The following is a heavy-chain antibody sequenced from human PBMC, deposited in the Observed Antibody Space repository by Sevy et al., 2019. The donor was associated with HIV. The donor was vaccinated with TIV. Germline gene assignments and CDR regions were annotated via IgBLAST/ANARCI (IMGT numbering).Heavy chain of an antibody. CDR2: INHSGST. V-gene: IGHV4-34*01. D-gene: IGHD5-12*01. CDR1: GGSFSGYY. CDR3: ARGRLRQHRVYYYGMDV. Sequence: SETLSLTCAVYGGSFSGYYWSWIRQPPGKGLEWIGEINHSGSTNYNPSLKSRVTISVDTSNNQFSLKLSSVTAADTAVYYCARGRLRQHRVYYYGMDVWGQGTTVTVSS. J-gene: IGHJ6*02.